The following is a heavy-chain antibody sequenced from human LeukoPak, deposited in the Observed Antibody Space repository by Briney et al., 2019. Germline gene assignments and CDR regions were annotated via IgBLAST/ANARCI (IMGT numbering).Heavy chain of an antibody. CDR2: IYYSGST. J-gene: IGHJ4*02. Sequence: SETLSLTCTVSGGSISSSSYCWGWIRQPPGKGLEWIGSIYYSGSTYYNPSLKSRVTISVDTSKNQFSLKLSSVTAADTAVYYCARHVTNLLTTVAADWGQGTLVTVSS. V-gene: IGHV4-39*01. CDR3: ARHVTNLLTTVAAD. CDR1: GGSISSSSYC. D-gene: IGHD4-11*01.